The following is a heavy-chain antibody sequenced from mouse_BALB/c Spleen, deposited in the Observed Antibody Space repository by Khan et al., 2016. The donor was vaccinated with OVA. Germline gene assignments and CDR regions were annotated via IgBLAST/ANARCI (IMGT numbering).Heavy chain of an antibody. D-gene: IGHD1-1*01. CDR2: IWTDGGT. J-gene: IGHJ3*01. CDR3: VSYHYGSSYGGY. Sequence: QVQLQQSGPGLVAPSQSLSITCTVSGFSLTNYDINWIRQPPGKGLEWLGVIWTDGGTNYNSAFMSRLSISKDNSKSQVFLKMNSLQTDDTAIYYCVSYHYGSSYGGYWGQGTLVTVSA. V-gene: IGHV2-9-2*01. CDR1: GFSLTNYD.